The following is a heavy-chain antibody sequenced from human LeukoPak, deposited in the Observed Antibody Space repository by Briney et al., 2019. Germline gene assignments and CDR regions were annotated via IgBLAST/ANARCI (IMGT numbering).Heavy chain of an antibody. D-gene: IGHD6-13*01. V-gene: IGHV3-30*04. J-gene: IGHJ4*02. CDR1: GFTFSSYA. Sequence: GGSLRLSCAASGFTFSSYAMHWVSQAPGKGLEWVAVISYDGSNKYYADSVKGRFTISRDNSKNTLYLQMNSLRAEDTAVYYCARMIAAAGTEGVDYWGQGTLVTVSS. CDR3: ARMIAAAGTEGVDY. CDR2: ISYDGSNK.